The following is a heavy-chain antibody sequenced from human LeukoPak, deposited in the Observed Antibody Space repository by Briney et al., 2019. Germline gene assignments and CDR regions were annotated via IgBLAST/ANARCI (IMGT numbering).Heavy chain of an antibody. CDR2: IYYSGST. CDR1: GGSISSYY. Sequence: SETLSLTCTVSGGSISSYYWSRIRQPPGKGLEWIGYIYYSGSTNYNPSLKSRVTISVDTSKNQFSLKLSSVTAADTAVYYCARGPYNYFDYWGQGTLVTVSS. V-gene: IGHV4-59*01. D-gene: IGHD1-14*01. CDR3: ARGPYNYFDY. J-gene: IGHJ4*02.